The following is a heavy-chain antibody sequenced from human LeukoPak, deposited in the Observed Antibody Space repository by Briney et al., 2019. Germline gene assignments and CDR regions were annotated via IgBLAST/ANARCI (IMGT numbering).Heavy chain of an antibody. CDR3: ARESSLSFSGAFDY. V-gene: IGHV3-30*03. D-gene: IGHD2/OR15-2a*01. CDR2: ISYDGSNK. CDR1: GFTLSTYG. J-gene: IGHJ4*02. Sequence: GGSLRLSCAASGFTLSTYGMHWVRQAPGKGLEWVAVISYDGSNKYYADSVKGRFTISRDNSRNTLYLQVNSLRAEDTAVYYCARESSLSFSGAFDYWGQGTLVTVSS.